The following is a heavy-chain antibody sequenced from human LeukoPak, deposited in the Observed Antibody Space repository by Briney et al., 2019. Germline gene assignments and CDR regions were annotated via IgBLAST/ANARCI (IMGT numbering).Heavy chain of an antibody. Sequence: ASVKVSCKASGYTFTGYYMHWVRQAPGQGLEWMGWINPNSGGTNYAQKFQGRVTMTRDTSISTAYMELSRLRSDDTAVYYCAREAYYDSSGYYHYNWFDPWGQGTLVTVSS. V-gene: IGHV1-2*02. CDR2: INPNSGGT. D-gene: IGHD3-22*01. CDR3: AREAYYDSSGYYHYNWFDP. CDR1: GYTFTGYY. J-gene: IGHJ5*02.